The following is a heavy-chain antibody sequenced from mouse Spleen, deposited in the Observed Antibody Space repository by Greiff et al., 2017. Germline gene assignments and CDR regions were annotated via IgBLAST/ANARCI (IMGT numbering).Heavy chain of an antibody. CDR1: GFNIKDDY. CDR2: IDPENGDT. J-gene: IGHJ3*01. Sequence: EVMLVESGAELVRPGASVKLSCTASGFNIKDDYMHWVKQRPEQGLEWIGWIDPENGDTEYASKFQGKATITADTSSNTAYLQLSSLTSEDTAVYYCARRRAWFAYWGQGTLVTVSA. CDR3: ARRRAWFAY. V-gene: IGHV14-4*01.